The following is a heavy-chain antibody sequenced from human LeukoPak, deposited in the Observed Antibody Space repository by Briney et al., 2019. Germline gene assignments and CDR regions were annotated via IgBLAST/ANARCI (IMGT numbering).Heavy chain of an antibody. CDR2: LSGSGGNT. CDR1: GFTFSSYA. V-gene: IGHV3-23*01. CDR3: GKGSYYYDSADYFDY. D-gene: IGHD3-22*01. Sequence: GGSLRLSCAASGFTFSSYAMSWVRQAPGKGLEWVSTLSGSGGNTYYADSVKGRVTISRDNSKNTLYLQMNSLRAEDTAVYHCGKGSYYYDSADYFDYWGQGTLVTVSS. J-gene: IGHJ4*02.